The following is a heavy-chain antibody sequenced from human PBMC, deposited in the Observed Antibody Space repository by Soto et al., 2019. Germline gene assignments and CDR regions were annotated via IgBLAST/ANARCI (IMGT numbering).Heavy chain of an antibody. Sequence: SETLSLTCTVSGGSISNYYWSWIRQPPGRGLEWIGYIYYSGGTNYNPSLKSRVTISVDTSKNQFSLKLSSVTAADTAIYYCARAIAAAGLAFDYWGQGTLVTVSS. CDR1: GGSISNYY. J-gene: IGHJ4*02. CDR2: IYYSGGT. D-gene: IGHD6-13*01. V-gene: IGHV4-59*01. CDR3: ARAIAAAGLAFDY.